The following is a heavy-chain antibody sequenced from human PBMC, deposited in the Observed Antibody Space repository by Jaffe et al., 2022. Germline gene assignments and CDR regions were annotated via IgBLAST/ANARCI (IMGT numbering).Heavy chain of an antibody. V-gene: IGHV4-34*01. Sequence: QVQLQQWGAGLLKPSETLSLTCGVFNGSFSGHYWSWIRQPPGKGLQWIGEINHTGGANYNPSLKSRVSISVDMSKKQFSLRLRSVTAADTGVYYCATVGLGRRGIGYWGQGTLVTVSS. CDR3: ATVGLGRRGIGY. CDR1: NGSFSGHY. CDR2: INHTGGA. D-gene: IGHD7-27*01. J-gene: IGHJ4*02.